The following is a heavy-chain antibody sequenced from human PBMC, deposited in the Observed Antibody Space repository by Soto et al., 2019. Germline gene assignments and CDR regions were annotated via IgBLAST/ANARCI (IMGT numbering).Heavy chain of an antibody. Sequence: ASVKVSCKASGYTFSNYGISWVRQAPGQGLEWMGWISAENGDTKYAQKFQGRVTMTTDTATRTAYMELRILRSDDTAVYYCVREGRIVPAAGDYWGKGTLVTVSS. CDR1: GYTFSNYG. D-gene: IGHD2-2*01. CDR3: VREGRIVPAAGDY. J-gene: IGHJ4*02. CDR2: ISAENGDT. V-gene: IGHV1-18*04.